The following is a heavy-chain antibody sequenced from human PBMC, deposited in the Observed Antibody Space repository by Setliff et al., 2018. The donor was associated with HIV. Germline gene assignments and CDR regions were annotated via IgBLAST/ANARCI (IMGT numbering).Heavy chain of an antibody. Sequence: SVKVSCKASGGTFSSYPISWVRQAPGQGLEWMGGIIPIFGTTHYAQKFQGRVTVTADESTSTAYMQLSSLRSDDKAGYYCARGRNYDSSGYGDYYDYMDVWGKGTTVTGSS. D-gene: IGHD3-22*01. CDR2: IIPIFGTT. J-gene: IGHJ6*03. CDR1: GGTFSSYP. CDR3: ARGRNYDSSGYGDYYDYMDV. V-gene: IGHV1-69*13.